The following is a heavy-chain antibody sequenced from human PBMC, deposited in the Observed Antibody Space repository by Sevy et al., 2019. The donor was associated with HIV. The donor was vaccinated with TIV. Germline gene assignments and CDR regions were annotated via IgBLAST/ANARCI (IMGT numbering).Heavy chain of an antibody. CDR3: AKPNWNFRADWFVT. CDR2: ISGSGGLT. J-gene: IGHJ5*02. D-gene: IGHD1-7*01. Sequence: GGSLRLSCTVTGFTSRAFAMSWVRQTPEKGLEWVSSISGSGGLTHYADSVKGRFTISRVKSQGTVYLHMNSLRVDDTAVYYCAKPNWNFRADWFVTWGQGTLVTVSS. CDR1: GFTSRAFA. V-gene: IGHV3-23*01.